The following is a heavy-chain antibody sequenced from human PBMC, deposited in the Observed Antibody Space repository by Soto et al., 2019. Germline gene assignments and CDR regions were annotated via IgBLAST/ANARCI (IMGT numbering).Heavy chain of an antibody. Sequence: QVQLQESGPGLVKPSGTLSLTCAVSSGSISSSNWWSWVRQPPGKGLEWIGEIYHSGSTNYNPSLTSRVTISVDKSKNQFSLKLSSVTAADTAVYYCARGHRRGGYYYYMDVWGKGTTVTVSS. CDR1: SGSISSSNW. D-gene: IGHD3-16*01. CDR3: ARGHRRGGYYYYMDV. J-gene: IGHJ6*03. V-gene: IGHV4-4*02. CDR2: IYHSGST.